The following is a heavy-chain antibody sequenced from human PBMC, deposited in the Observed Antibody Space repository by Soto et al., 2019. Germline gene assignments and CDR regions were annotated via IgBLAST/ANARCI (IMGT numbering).Heavy chain of an antibody. Sequence: QVQLQESGPGRVKPSQALSLTCTVSGVSIISGDFYLSWIRQPPGKVLEWIGYIYYSGSTYYNTSLTSRVTISVDTSKNQFSLKLSSVTAADTAVYYCARDYDGFDYWGQGTLVTVSS. CDR1: GVSIISGDFY. CDR2: IYYSGST. J-gene: IGHJ4*02. V-gene: IGHV4-30-4*01. D-gene: IGHD3-10*01. CDR3: ARDYDGFDY.